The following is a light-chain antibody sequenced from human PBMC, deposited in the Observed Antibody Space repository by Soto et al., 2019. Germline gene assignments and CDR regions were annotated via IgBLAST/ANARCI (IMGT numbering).Light chain of an antibody. CDR3: QQLNSYPYT. Sequence: DIQLTQSPSFLSASLGDRVTITCRASQGISSYLAWYQQKPGKAPKLLIYPASTLQSGVPSRFSGSGSGTEFPLTISSLQPEDFATYYCQQLNSYPYTFGQGTKLEIK. J-gene: IGKJ2*01. CDR2: PAS. CDR1: QGISSY. V-gene: IGKV1-9*01.